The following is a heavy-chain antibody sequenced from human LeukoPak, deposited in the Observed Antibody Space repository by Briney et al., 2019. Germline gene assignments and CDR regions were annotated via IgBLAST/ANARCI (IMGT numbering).Heavy chain of an antibody. J-gene: IGHJ4*02. V-gene: IGHV3-23*01. CDR3: AKASGSYNIDY. CDR2: ISGSDGST. CDR1: GLTFNNYA. D-gene: IGHD1-26*01. Sequence: QSGGSLRLSCAASGLTFNNYAMSWVRLAPGKGLEWVSAISGSDGSTYYADSVKGRFTISRDTSTNTLYLQMNSLRAEDTAVYYCAKASGSYNIDYWGQGTLVTVSS.